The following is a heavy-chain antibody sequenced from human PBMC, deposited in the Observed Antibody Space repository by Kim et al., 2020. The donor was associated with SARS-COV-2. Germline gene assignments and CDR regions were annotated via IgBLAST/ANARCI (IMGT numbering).Heavy chain of an antibody. Sequence: GGSLRLSCAPSGFTFTNAWMNWVRQAPGKGLEWVGRITSKTDGATTDYAAPGQGRFTISKDDSKNTLFLQMNRLKTEDTAVYYCTTVNGYVNRGLDYWGQGTLVTVSS. CDR2: ITSKTDGATT. CDR1: GFTFTNAW. V-gene: IGHV3-15*01. J-gene: IGHJ4*02. CDR3: TTVNGYVNRGLDY. D-gene: IGHD5-12*01.